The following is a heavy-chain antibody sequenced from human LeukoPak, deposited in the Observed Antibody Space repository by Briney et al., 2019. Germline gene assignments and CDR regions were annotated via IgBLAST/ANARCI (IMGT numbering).Heavy chain of an antibody. CDR3: ARVLARYYYDSSGYYSDAFDI. J-gene: IGHJ3*02. V-gene: IGHV3-33*01. D-gene: IGHD3-22*01. CDR2: ICYDGSNK. Sequence: PGRSLRLSCAASGFTFSSYGMHWVRQAPGKGLEWVAVICYDGSNKYYADSVKGRFTISRDNSKNTLYLQMNSLRAEDTAVYYCARVLARYYYDSSGYYSDAFDIWGQGTMVTVSS. CDR1: GFTFSSYG.